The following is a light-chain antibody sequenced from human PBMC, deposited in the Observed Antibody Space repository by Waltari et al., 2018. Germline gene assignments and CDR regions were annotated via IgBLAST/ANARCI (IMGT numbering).Light chain of an antibody. CDR1: QNIINF. CDR2: AAS. V-gene: IGKV1-39*01. Sequence: DIQMTQSPSSLSASVGDRCTITCRASQNIINFLSWYQQKPGRAPRLLIYAASTLQSAVPSRFSGSGSGTDFTLTISSLQPEDFATYYCQQSYSTPPTFGAGTKVEIK. CDR3: QQSYSTPPT. J-gene: IGKJ4*01.